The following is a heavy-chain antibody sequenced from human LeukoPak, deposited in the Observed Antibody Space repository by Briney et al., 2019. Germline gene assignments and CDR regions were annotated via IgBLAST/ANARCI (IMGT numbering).Heavy chain of an antibody. D-gene: IGHD4-17*01. CDR3: ARLRGAMTPVTSDFDY. J-gene: IGHJ4*02. V-gene: IGHV4-4*02. CDR2: IYYSGST. Sequence: KPSGTLSLTCAVSGGSITSTNWWSWVRQPPGKGLEWIGEIYYSGSTNYNPSLKSRVTISVDMSKTQFSLRLRSVTAADTAVYYCARLRGAMTPVTSDFDYWGQGTLVTVSS. CDR1: GGSITSTNW.